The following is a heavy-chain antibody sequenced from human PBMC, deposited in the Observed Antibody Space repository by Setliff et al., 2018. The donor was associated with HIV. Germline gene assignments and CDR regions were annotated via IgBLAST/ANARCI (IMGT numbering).Heavy chain of an antibody. V-gene: IGHV3-20*04. Sequence: SGGSLRLSCAASGFAFSDYYMSWVRQAPGKGLEWVSGINWNGGSTGYADSVKGRFTISRDNAKNLLYLQMNSLRAEDTAVYYCAKDLVYYDSSGDLDYWGQGTLVTVSS. CDR2: INWNGGST. D-gene: IGHD3-22*01. CDR1: GFAFSDYY. CDR3: AKDLVYYDSSGDLDY. J-gene: IGHJ4*02.